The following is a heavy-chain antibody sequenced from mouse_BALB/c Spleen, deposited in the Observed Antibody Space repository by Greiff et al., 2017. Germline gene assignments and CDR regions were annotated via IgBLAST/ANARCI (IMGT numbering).Heavy chain of an antibody. CDR1: GYTFTSYV. Sequence: EVKLMESGPELVKPGASVKMSCKASGYTFTSYVMHWVKQKPGQGLEWIGYINPYNDGTKYNEKFKGKATLTSDKSSSTAYMELSSLTSEDSAVYYCARSDYRYGSWFAYWGQGTLVTVSA. D-gene: IGHD2-14*01. J-gene: IGHJ3*01. CDR3: ARSDYRYGSWFAY. CDR2: INPYNDGT. V-gene: IGHV1-14*01.